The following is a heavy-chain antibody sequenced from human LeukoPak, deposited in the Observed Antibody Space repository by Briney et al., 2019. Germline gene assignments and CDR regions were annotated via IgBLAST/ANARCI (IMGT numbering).Heavy chain of an antibody. V-gene: IGHV3-53*01. CDR3: ARRAGAHSHPYDY. Sequence: GGSLRLSCTVSGFTVSTNSMSWVRQAPGKGLEWVSFIYSDNTHYSDSVKGRFTISRDNSKNTLYLQMNSLRAEDTAVYYCARRAGAHSHPYDYWGQGTLVTVSS. J-gene: IGHJ4*02. CDR1: GFTVSTNS. CDR2: IYSDNT. D-gene: IGHD4/OR15-4a*01.